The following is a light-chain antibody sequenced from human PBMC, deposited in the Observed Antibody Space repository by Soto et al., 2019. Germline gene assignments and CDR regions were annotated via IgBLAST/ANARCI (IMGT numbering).Light chain of an antibody. CDR1: QSVSNKY. Sequence: EVVLTQSPGTLSLSPGERATLSCRASQSVSNKYLAWYQQKPGQAPRLLIFGSSDRATGTPDRFSGSGSGTDFTLTISRLEPEDFAVYYCQQYGSSPPYSFGQGNKLEIK. CDR3: QQYGSSPPYS. V-gene: IGKV3-20*01. CDR2: GSS. J-gene: IGKJ2*03.